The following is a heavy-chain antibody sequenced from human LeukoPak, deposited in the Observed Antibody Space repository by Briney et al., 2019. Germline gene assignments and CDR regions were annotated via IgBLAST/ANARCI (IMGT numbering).Heavy chain of an antibody. Sequence: GGSLRLSCAASGFTFGSYWMHWVRQAPGKGLVWVSRISTDGSSTSYADSVKGRFTISRDNAKNTLYVQMNSLRADDTAVYYCAREATGEFDYWGRGTLVTVSS. CDR1: GFTFGSYW. V-gene: IGHV3-74*01. CDR3: AREATGEFDY. D-gene: IGHD5-24*01. J-gene: IGHJ4*02. CDR2: ISTDGSST.